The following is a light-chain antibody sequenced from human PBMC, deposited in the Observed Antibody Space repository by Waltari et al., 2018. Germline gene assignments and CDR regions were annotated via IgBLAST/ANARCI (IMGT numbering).Light chain of an antibody. Sequence: DIVMTQSPDSLAVSLGERATINCKSSQSVLYSSNNKNYLAWYQQKPGQPPKLLIYWASTRESGVPDLFSGSGSGTDFTLTIRSLQAEDVAVYYCQQYYSAPQTFGQGTKVEIK. CDR3: QQYYSAPQT. J-gene: IGKJ1*01. CDR1: QSVLYSSNNKNY. V-gene: IGKV4-1*01. CDR2: WAS.